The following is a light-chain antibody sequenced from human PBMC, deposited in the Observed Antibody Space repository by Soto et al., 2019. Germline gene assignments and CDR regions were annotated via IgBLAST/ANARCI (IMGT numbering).Light chain of an antibody. Sequence: NLAWYQQKPGQAPRLLIYGASTRATGIPARFSGSGSGTEFTLTISSLQSEDFAVYYCQQYNNWPPWTFGQGTKVEIK. CDR3: QQYNNWPPWT. CDR1: N. J-gene: IGKJ1*01. CDR2: GAS. V-gene: IGKV3-15*01.